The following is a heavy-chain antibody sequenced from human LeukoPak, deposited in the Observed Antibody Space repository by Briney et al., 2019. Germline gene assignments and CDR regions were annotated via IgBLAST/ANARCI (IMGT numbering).Heavy chain of an antibody. D-gene: IGHD6-6*01. CDR2: IYYSGST. Sequence: SETLSLTCTVSGGTISSSSYYWGWIRQPPGKGLEWIGSIYYSGSTYYNPSLKSRVTISVDTSKNQFSLKLSSVTAADTAVYYCARPRQLVLDAFDIWGQGTMVTVSS. CDR1: GGTISSSSYY. V-gene: IGHV4-39*01. J-gene: IGHJ3*02. CDR3: ARPRQLVLDAFDI.